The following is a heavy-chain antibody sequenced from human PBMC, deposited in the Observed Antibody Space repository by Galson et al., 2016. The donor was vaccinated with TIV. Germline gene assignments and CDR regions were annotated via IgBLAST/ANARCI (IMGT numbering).Heavy chain of an antibody. CDR2: IYPGDSDT. Sequence: QSGAAVKKPGESLKISCKASGYSFTTYWIGWVRQMPGKGLEWMGIIYPGDSDTRYNPSFQGQVTITADKSITTAYLQCSSLKASDTAMYYCATSRGHYYGLDVWGQGTPVTVSS. D-gene: IGHD3-16*01. J-gene: IGHJ6*02. CDR3: ATSRGHYYGLDV. CDR1: GYSFTTYW. V-gene: IGHV5-51*01.